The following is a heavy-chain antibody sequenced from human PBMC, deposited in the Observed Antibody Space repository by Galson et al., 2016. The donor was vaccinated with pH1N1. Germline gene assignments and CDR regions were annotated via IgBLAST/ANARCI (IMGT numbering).Heavy chain of an antibody. V-gene: IGHV3-21*01. Sequence: SLRLSCAASGFIFSGSSMNWVRQAPGKGLEWVSSITSGSFHIYYADSVKGRVTISRDNAKNSLFLQMKSLRPEGTAVYYCARAIGSSSPYWGQGALVTVSA. CDR3: ARAIGSSSPY. J-gene: IGHJ4*02. D-gene: IGHD6-6*01. CDR2: ITSGSFHI. CDR1: GFIFSGSS.